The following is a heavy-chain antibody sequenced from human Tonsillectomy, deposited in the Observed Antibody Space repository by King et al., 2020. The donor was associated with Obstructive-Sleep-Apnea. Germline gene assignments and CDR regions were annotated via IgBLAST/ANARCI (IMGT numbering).Heavy chain of an antibody. Sequence: QLVQSGAEVKKPGESLRISCKGSGYSFTSYWISWVRQMPGKGLEWMGRIDPSDSYTNYRPSFQGHVTISADKSISTAYLQWSSLKASDTAMYFCARLGSGPCSNGVCYTHYDYWGQGTLVTVSS. D-gene: IGHD2-8*01. CDR3: ARLGSGPCSNGVCYTHYDY. V-gene: IGHV5-10-1*03. CDR2: IDPSDSYT. CDR1: GYSFTSYW. J-gene: IGHJ4*02.